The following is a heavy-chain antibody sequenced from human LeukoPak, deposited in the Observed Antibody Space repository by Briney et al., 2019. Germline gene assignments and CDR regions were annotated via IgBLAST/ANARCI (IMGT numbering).Heavy chain of an antibody. V-gene: IGHV4-39*01. CDR1: GGSISSSSYY. J-gene: IGHJ6*03. D-gene: IGHD4-23*01. CDR3: ARHRQGRLPYGGNSGYYYYMDV. CDR2: IYYSGST. Sequence: PSETLSLTCTVSGGSISSSSYYWGWIRQPPGKGLEWSGSIYYSGSTYYNPSLKSRVTISVDTSKNQFSLKLSSVTAADTAVYYCARHRQGRLPYGGNSGYYYYMDVWGKGTTVTVSS.